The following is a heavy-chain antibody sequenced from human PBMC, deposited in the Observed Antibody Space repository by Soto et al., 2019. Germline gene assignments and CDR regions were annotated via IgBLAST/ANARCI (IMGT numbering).Heavy chain of an antibody. V-gene: IGHV4-30-4*01. CDR1: GGSISSVDYY. CDR3: AREEGPYWYFDI. CDR2: IYYSGST. Sequence: QVQLQESGPGLVKPSQTLSLTCTVSGGSISSVDYYWSWIHQPPGKGLEWIGYIYYSGSTYYNPSLKSRVTISVDTSKNQFSLKLSSVTAADTAVYYCAREEGPYWYFDIWGRGTLVTVSS. J-gene: IGHJ2*01.